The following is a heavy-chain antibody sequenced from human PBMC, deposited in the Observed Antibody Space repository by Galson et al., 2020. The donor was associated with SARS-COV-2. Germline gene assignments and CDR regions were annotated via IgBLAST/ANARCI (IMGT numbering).Heavy chain of an antibody. V-gene: IGHV3-30-3*01. CDR2: ISFDGSNK. CDR3: ARPNSGSYTDYFDY. J-gene: IGHJ4*02. Sequence: GGSLRLSCAASGFTFSYNAIHWVRQAPGKGLEWVAVISFDGSNKYYADSVKGRFTISRDNSKNTVYLQMNSLRPEDTAVYYCARPNSGSYTDYFDYWGQGTLVTVSS. D-gene: IGHD1-26*01. CDR1: GFTFSYNA.